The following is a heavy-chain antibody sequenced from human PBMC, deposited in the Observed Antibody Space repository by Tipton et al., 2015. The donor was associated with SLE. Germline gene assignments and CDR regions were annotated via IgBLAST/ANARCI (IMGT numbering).Heavy chain of an antibody. V-gene: IGHV4-34*01. CDR3: ASGDGYNPIDY. Sequence: LRLSCAASGFTFSNAWMSWVRQAPGKGLEWIGEINHSGSTNYNPSLKSRVTISVDTSKNQFSLKLSSVTAADTAVYYCASGDGYNPIDYWGQGTLVTVSS. J-gene: IGHJ4*02. CDR1: GFTFSNAW. CDR2: INHSGST. D-gene: IGHD5-24*01.